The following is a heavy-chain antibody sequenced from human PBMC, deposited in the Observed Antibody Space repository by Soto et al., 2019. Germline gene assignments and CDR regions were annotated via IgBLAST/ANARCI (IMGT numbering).Heavy chain of an antibody. CDR1: GYTLTELS. J-gene: IGHJ3*02. V-gene: IGHV1-24*01. CDR2: FDPEDGET. D-gene: IGHD3-10*01. CDR3: ATDATGGGDAFDI. Sequence: QVQLVQSGAEVKKPGASVKVSCKVSGYTLTELSMHWVRQAPGKGLEWMGGFDPEDGETIYAQKFQGRVTMTEDTSTKPGYMELSRLRSEGTAVYYCATDATGGGDAFDIWGQGTMVTVSS.